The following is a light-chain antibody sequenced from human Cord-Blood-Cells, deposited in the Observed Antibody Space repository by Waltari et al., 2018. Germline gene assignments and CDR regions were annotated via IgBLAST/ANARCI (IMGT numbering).Light chain of an antibody. CDR2: DVS. Sequence: QSALTQPASVSGSPGQSITISCTGTSSDVGGYNYFSWYQQNPGKAPKLMIYDVSNRPSGVSNRFSGSKSGNTASLTISGLQAEDEADYYCSSYTSSSTLYVFGTGTKVTVL. V-gene: IGLV2-14*03. CDR1: SSDVGGYNY. CDR3: SSYTSSSTLYV. J-gene: IGLJ1*01.